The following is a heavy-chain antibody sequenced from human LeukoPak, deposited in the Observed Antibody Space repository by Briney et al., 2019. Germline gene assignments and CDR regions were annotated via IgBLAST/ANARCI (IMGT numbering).Heavy chain of an antibody. CDR1: GGSISNHY. CDR3: ARLDAAAGRYLQFFY. V-gene: IGHV4-59*08. J-gene: IGHJ4*02. Sequence: SETLSLTCTVSGGSISNHYWSWIRQSPEKGLEWIGYIHDSGCTNYNPSLKGRVTISVDTSKNQFSLKLSSVTAADTAVYYCARLDAAAGRYLQFFYWGQGTLVTVSS. D-gene: IGHD5-24*01. CDR2: IHDSGCT.